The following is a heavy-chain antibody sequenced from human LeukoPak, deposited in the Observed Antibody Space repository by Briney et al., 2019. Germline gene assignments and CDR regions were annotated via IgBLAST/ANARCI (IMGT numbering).Heavy chain of an antibody. J-gene: IGHJ6*02. CDR2: IYYSGST. CDR3: ARGDTYYYGMDV. Sequence: SETLSLTCTASGGSISTYYWSWIRQPPGKGLEWIGYIYYSGSTNYNPSLKSRVTISVDTSKNQFSLKLNSVTAADTAVYYCARGDTYYYGMDVWGQGRTVTVSS. V-gene: IGHV4-59*01. CDR1: GGSISTYY. D-gene: IGHD5-18*01.